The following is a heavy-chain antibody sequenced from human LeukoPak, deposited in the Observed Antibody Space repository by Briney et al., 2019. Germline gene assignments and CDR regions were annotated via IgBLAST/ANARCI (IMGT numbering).Heavy chain of an antibody. Sequence: SETLSLTCTVSGGSISSSSYYWGWIRQPPGKGLEWIGSIYYSGSTYYNPSLKSRVTISVDTSKNQFSLKLSSVTAADTAVYYCARHESDNIVVVPAAIKENYFDYWGQGTLVTVSS. J-gene: IGHJ4*02. CDR2: IYYSGST. CDR1: GGSISSSSYY. D-gene: IGHD2-2*02. V-gene: IGHV4-39*01. CDR3: ARHESDNIVVVPAAIKENYFDY.